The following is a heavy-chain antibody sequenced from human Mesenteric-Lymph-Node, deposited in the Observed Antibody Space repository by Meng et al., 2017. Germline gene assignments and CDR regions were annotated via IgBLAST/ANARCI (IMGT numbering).Heavy chain of an antibody. CDR1: GYTFTGYY. J-gene: IGHJ4*02. D-gene: IGHD6-6*01. Sequence: QVQLVQSGAEVKKPGALVKVSCKASGYTFTGYYMHWVRQAPGQGLEWMGRINPNSGGTNYAQKFQGRVTMTRDTSISTAYMELSRLRSDDTAVYYCARAKIPSSSSSFDYWGQGTLVTVSS. CDR2: INPNSGGT. V-gene: IGHV1-2*06. CDR3: ARAKIPSSSSSFDY.